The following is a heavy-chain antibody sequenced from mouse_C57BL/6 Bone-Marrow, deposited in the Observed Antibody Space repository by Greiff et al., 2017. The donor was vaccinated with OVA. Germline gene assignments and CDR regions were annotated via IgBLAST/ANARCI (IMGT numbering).Heavy chain of an antibody. Sequence: EVKLQQSGAELVRPGASVKLSCTASGFNIKDDYMHWVKQRPEQGLEWIGWIDPENGDTEYASKFQGKATITADTSSNTAYLPLSSLTSEDTAVYYCTSYGNFDYWGQGTTLTVSS. CDR1: GFNIKDDY. V-gene: IGHV14-4*01. CDR2: IDPENGDT. CDR3: TSYGNFDY. J-gene: IGHJ2*01. D-gene: IGHD2-1*01.